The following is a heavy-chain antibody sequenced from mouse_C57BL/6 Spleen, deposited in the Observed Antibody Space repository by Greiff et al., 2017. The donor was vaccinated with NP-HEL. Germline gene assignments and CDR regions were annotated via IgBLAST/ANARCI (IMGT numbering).Heavy chain of an antibody. CDR1: GYTFTSYW. CDR3: ARGISLIYYDYRFAY. CDR2: IYPGSGST. V-gene: IGHV1-55*01. D-gene: IGHD2-4*01. Sequence: QVQLQQPGAELVKPGASVKMSCKASGYTFTSYWITWVKQRPGQGLEWIGDIYPGSGSTNYNEKFKSKATLTVDTSSSTAYMQLSSLTSEDSAVYYCARGISLIYYDYRFAYWGQGTLVTVSA. J-gene: IGHJ3*01.